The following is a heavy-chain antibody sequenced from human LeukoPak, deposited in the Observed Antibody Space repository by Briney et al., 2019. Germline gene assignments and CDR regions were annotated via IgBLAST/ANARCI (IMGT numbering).Heavy chain of an antibody. CDR1: GGSISGYY. CDR2: IYTSGST. CDR3: ARDGWTNSLDY. D-gene: IGHD2-2*03. J-gene: IGHJ4*02. Sequence: KPSETLSLTXTVSGGSISGYYWSWIRQPAGKGLEWIGRIYTSGSTNYNPSLKSRVTMSVDRSKKQFSLKLSFVTAADTAVYYSARDGWTNSLDYWGQGTLVTVSS. V-gene: IGHV4-4*07.